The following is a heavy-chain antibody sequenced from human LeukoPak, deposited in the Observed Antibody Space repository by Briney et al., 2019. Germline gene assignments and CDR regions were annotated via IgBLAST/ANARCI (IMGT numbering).Heavy chain of an antibody. CDR1: GFTFNNYG. CDR3: AKGPLRGTAAAIDY. CDR2: ISYDGRNK. V-gene: IGHV3-30*18. Sequence: GKSLRLSCAASGFTFNNYGMHWVRQAPGKGLEWVAVISYDGRNKHYPDSVKGRFTISRDISTDTLWLQMDSLRTEDTAVYYCAKGPLRGTAAAIDYWGQGTLVTVSS. D-gene: IGHD2-2*01. J-gene: IGHJ4*02.